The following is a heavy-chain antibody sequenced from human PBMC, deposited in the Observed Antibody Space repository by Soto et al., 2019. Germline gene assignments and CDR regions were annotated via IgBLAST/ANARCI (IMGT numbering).Heavy chain of an antibody. CDR2: TSSSGSTI. Sequence: QVQLVESGGGLVKPGGSLRLSCAASGFTFSDYYMSWIRQAPGKGLEWVSYTSSSGSTIYYADSVKGRFTISRDNAKNWLYQQMTSLRAEHTAVYYCARDPVAEVGATRGFDYWGQGTLVTVSS. D-gene: IGHD1-26*01. CDR1: GFTFSDYY. CDR3: ARDPVAEVGATRGFDY. J-gene: IGHJ4*02. V-gene: IGHV3-11*01.